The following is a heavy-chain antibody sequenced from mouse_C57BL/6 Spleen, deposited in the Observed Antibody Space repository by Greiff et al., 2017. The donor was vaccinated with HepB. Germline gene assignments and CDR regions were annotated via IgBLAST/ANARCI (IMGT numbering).Heavy chain of an antibody. CDR1: GFSLTSYG. CDR2: IWRGGST. V-gene: IGHV2-5*01. D-gene: IGHD1-1*01. Sequence: QVHVKQSGPGLVQPSQSLSITCTVSGFSLTSYGVHWVRQSPGKGLEWLGVIWRGGSTDYNAAFMSRLSITKDNSKSQVFFKMNSLQADDTAIYYCAKYGSSYGGYFDVWGTGTTVTVSS. J-gene: IGHJ1*03. CDR3: AKYGSSYGGYFDV.